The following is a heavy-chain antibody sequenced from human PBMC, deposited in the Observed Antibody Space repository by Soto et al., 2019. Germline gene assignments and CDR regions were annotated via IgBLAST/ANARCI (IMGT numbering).Heavy chain of an antibody. Sequence: GESLKISCKGSGYSFTSYWIGWVRQMPGKGLEWMGIIYPGDSDTRYSPSFQGQVTISADKSISTAYLQWSSLKASDTAMYYCARHLSLFGYSTIKGNYYYYMDVWGKGTTVTVSS. V-gene: IGHV5-51*01. J-gene: IGHJ6*03. D-gene: IGHD6-13*01. CDR3: ARHLSLFGYSTIKGNYYYYMDV. CDR1: GYSFTSYW. CDR2: IYPGDSDT.